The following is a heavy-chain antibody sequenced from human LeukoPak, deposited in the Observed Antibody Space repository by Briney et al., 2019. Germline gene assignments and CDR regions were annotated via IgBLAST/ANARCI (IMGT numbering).Heavy chain of an antibody. D-gene: IGHD6-19*01. J-gene: IGHJ4*02. V-gene: IGHV4-31*03. CDR3: AREVAGRFDY. CDR1: GVSISSGGYY. Sequence: PSETLSLTCTVSGVSISSGGYYWSWIRQHPGKGLEWIGYIYYSGSTYYNPSLKSRVTISVDTSKNQFSLKLSSVTAADTAVYYCAREVAGRFDYWGQGTLVTVSS. CDR2: IYYSGST.